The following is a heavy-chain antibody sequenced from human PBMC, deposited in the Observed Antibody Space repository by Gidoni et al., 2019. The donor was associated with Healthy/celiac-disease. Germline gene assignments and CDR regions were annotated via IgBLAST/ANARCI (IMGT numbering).Heavy chain of an antibody. CDR1: GGSISRGGYY. CDR2: IYYSGSN. J-gene: IGHJ5*02. D-gene: IGHD1-26*01. Sequence: QVQLQESGPGLVKPSQTLSLTCTVSGGSISRGGYYWSWIRQHPGKGLEWIGYIYYSGSNYYNPSLKSRVTISVDTSKNQFSLKLSSVTAADTAVYYCARERQEPRSNWFDPWGQGTLVTVSS. V-gene: IGHV4-31*03. CDR3: ARERQEPRSNWFDP.